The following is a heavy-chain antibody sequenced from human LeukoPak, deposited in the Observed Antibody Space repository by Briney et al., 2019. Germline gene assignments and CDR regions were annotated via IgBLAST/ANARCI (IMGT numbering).Heavy chain of an antibody. V-gene: IGHV4-34*01. CDR3: ASLTSGNYRSALYYYYYYMDV. D-gene: IGHD4-11*01. Sequence: SETLSLTCAVYGGSFSGYYWSWIRQPPGKGLEWIGEINHSGSTNYNPSLKSRVTISVDTSKNQFSLKLSSVTAADTAVYYCASLTSGNYRSALYYYYYYMDVWGKGTTVTVSS. J-gene: IGHJ6*03. CDR2: INHSGST. CDR1: GGSFSGYY.